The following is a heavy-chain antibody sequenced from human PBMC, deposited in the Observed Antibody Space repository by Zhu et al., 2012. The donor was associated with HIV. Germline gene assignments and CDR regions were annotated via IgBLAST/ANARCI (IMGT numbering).Heavy chain of an antibody. CDR3: ARAPYGDLYYFDY. J-gene: IGHJ4*02. CDR1: GGSISSGGYS. D-gene: IGHD4-17*01. V-gene: IGHV4-30-2*01. CDR2: IYHSGST. Sequence: QVQLQESGSGLVKPSQTLSLTCAVSGGSISSGGYSWSWIRQPPGKGLEWIGYIYHSGSTYYNPSLKSRVTISVDRSKNQFSLKLSSVTAADTAVYYCARAPYGDLYYFDYWGQGTLVTVSS.